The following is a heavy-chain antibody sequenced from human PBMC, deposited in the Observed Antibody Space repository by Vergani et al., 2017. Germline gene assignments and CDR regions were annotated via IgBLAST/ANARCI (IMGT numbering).Heavy chain of an antibody. CDR3: ARGTLGYCSSTSCYRGVYYYYGMDV. J-gene: IGHJ6*02. Sequence: QVQLVQSGAEVKKPGSSVKVSCKASGGTFSSYAISWVRQAPGQGLEWMGGIIPIFGTANYAQKFQGRVTITADESTSTAYMELSSLRSEDTAVYYCARGTLGYCSSTSCYRGVYYYYGMDVWGQGTTVTVSS. V-gene: IGHV1-69*01. D-gene: IGHD2-2*02. CDR1: GGTFSSYA. CDR2: IIPIFGTA.